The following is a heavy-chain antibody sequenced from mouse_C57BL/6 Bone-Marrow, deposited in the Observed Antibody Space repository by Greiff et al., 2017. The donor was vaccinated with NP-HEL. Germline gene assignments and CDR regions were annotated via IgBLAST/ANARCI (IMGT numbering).Heavy chain of an antibody. CDR2: LDPANGNT. CDR1: GYTFTSYW. CDR3: ARWGSPAMDY. V-gene: IGHV14-3*01. Sequence: EVQLQQPGAELVKPGASVKMSCKASGYTFTSYWITWVKQRPGHGLEWIGRLDPANGNTKYAPKFQGKATLTADTSSNTAYLQLSSLTSEDTAIYYCARWGSPAMDYWGQGTSVTVSS. J-gene: IGHJ4*01.